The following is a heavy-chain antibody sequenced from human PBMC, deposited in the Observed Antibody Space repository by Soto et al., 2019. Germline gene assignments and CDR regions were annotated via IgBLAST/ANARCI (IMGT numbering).Heavy chain of an antibody. J-gene: IGHJ3*01. V-gene: IGHV3-23*01. CDR2: ISGSGGVT. CDR1: GFTFSSYA. CDR3: AKIHSGSSEDAFDV. D-gene: IGHD6-19*01. Sequence: EVQLLESGGGLVQPGGSQRLSCAASGFTFSSYAMSWVRQGPGKGLEWVTLISGSGGVTDYADSVKGRFTVSRDNSKXXXXXXXNXXXXXXXXXXYCAKIHSGSSEDAFDVWGQGTVVTVSS.